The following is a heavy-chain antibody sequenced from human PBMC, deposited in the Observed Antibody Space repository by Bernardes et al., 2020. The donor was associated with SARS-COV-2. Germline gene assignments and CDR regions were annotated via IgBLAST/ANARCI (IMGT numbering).Heavy chain of an antibody. J-gene: IGHJ4*02. CDR1: GFTFSTYA. Sequence: GGSLRPSCAASGFTFSTYAMHWVRQAPGKGLEWVAVISYDGGDKYYADSVKGRFTISRDNLKNTLYVQMNGLSAEDTAVYYCARDSARPTLYGNFDYWGLGILVSVSA. D-gene: IGHD3-10*01. CDR2: ISYDGGDK. V-gene: IGHV3-30*04. CDR3: ARDSARPTLYGNFDY.